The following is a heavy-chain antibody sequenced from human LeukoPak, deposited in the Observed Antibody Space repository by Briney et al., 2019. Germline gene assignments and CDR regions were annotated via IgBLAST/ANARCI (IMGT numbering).Heavy chain of an antibody. V-gene: IGHV4-59*01. D-gene: IGHD4-17*01. CDR3: ARVSPDYGDPPTFDY. Sequence: KPSETLSLTCTVSGGSISSYYWSWIRQPPGKGLEWIGYIYYSGSTNYNPSLKSRVTISVDTSKNQFSLKLSSVTAADTAVYYCARVSPDYGDPPTFDYRGQGTLVTVSS. CDR1: GGSISSYY. CDR2: IYYSGST. J-gene: IGHJ4*02.